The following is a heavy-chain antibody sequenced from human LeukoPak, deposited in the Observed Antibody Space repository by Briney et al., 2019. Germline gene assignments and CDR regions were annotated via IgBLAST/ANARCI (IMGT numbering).Heavy chain of an antibody. CDR1: GFTFNNYA. CDR3: ARDEYRSRWLHP. Sequence: GGSLRLSCAASGFTFNNYAMSWVRLAPGKGLQWVANIKGDGSEKWYADSVKGRFTISRDNAQNSVHLQMNSLRAEDTAVYHCARDEYRSRWLHPWGQGTLVTVTS. J-gene: IGHJ5*02. D-gene: IGHD5-24*01. CDR2: IKGDGSEK. V-gene: IGHV3-7*01.